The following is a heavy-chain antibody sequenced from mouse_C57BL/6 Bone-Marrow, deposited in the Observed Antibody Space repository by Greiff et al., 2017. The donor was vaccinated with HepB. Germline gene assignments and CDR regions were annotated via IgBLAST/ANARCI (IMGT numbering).Heavy chain of an antibody. CDR1: GYTFTSYW. Sequence: VQLQQPGAELVKPGASVKMSCKASGYTFTSYWITWVKQRPGQGLEWIGDIYPGSGSTNYNEKFKSKATLTVDTSSSTAYMQLSSLTSEDSTFYYCARSFITTVVATFHWYFDVWGTGTTVTVSS. CDR2: IYPGSGST. J-gene: IGHJ1*03. V-gene: IGHV1-55*01. D-gene: IGHD1-1*01. CDR3: ARSFITTVVATFHWYFDV.